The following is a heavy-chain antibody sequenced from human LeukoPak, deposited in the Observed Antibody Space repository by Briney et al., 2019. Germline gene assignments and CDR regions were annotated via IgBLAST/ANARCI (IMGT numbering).Heavy chain of an antibody. CDR1: GFSLSTSGMC. V-gene: IGHV2-70*11. Sequence: SGPTLVKPTQTLTLTCTFSGFSLSTSGMCVSWIRQPPGKALEWLARIDWDDDKYYSTSLKTKLTISKDTSKNQVVLTMTNMDPVDTATYYCARIQLDSSTRDYGDYSELDRANWYFDLWGRGTLVTVSS. CDR2: IDWDDDK. J-gene: IGHJ2*01. CDR3: ARIQLDSSTRDYGDYSELDRANWYFDL. D-gene: IGHD4-17*01.